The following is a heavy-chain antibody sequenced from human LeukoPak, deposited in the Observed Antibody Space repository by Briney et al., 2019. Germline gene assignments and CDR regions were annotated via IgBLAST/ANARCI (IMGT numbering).Heavy chain of an antibody. D-gene: IGHD5-18*01. J-gene: IGHJ6*02. CDR3: AREGGYSYGLYGDYYGMDV. Sequence: ASVNVSCQASGYTFTSYGISWVRQATGQGLEWMGWISAYNGNTNDAQKLQGRVTMTTDKSTSTAYMELRSLRSDDTAVYYCAREGGYSYGLYGDYYGMDVWGQGTTVTVSS. CDR2: ISAYNGNT. CDR1: GYTFTSYG. V-gene: IGHV1-18*01.